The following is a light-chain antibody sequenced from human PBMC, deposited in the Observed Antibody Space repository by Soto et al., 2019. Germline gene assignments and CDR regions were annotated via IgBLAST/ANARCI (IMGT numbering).Light chain of an antibody. CDR2: GAS. Sequence: EIVLTQSPGTLSLSPGERATLSRRASQSVSSSYLAWYQQKPGQAPRLLIYGASSRATGIPDRFSGSGSGTDFTLTISGLEPEDFAVYYCQQYGSSLTWTFGQGTKVDI. J-gene: IGKJ1*01. CDR3: QQYGSSLTWT. V-gene: IGKV3-20*01. CDR1: QSVSSSY.